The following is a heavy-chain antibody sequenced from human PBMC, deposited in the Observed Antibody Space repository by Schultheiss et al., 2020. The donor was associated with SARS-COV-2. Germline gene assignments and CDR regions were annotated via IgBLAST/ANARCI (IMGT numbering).Heavy chain of an antibody. CDR3: ARWGRITIFGVVISNNWFDP. CDR1: GFTFSSYA. V-gene: IGHV3-64*04. Sequence: GGSLRLSCAASGFTFSSYAMSWVRQAPGKGLEYVSAISSNGGSTYYADSVKGRFTISRDNSNNTLYLQMNSLRAEDTAVYYCARWGRITIFGVVISNNWFDPWGQGTLVTVSS. D-gene: IGHD3-3*01. CDR2: ISSNGGST. J-gene: IGHJ5*02.